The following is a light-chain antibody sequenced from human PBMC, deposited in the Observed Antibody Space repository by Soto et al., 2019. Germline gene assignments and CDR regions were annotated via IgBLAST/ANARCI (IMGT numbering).Light chain of an antibody. J-gene: IGKJ4*01. Sequence: EVVLTQSPVTLSLSPGERATLSCRASQSVSSSYLAWYQQKPGQAPRLLIYGASSRATGIPDRLSGSGSGTDFTLTISRLEPEDFAVYYCQQYGSSPLTFSGGTKVDIK. V-gene: IGKV3-20*01. CDR1: QSVSSSY. CDR3: QQYGSSPLT. CDR2: GAS.